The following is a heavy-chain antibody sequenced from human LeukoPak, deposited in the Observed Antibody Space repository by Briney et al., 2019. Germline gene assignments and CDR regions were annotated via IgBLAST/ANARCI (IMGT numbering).Heavy chain of an antibody. J-gene: IGHJ3*02. CDR2: IVVGSGNT. V-gene: IGHV1-58*02. D-gene: IGHD2/OR15-2a*01. CDR3: AKKQNDVAAFDI. CDR1: GFTFTSSA. Sequence: GTSVRVSCKASGFTFTSSAMQWVRQARGQRLEWIGWIVVGSGNTNYAQKFQERVTITRDMSTSTAYMELNSLRAEDTAVYYCAKKQNDVAAFDIWGQGTMVTVSS.